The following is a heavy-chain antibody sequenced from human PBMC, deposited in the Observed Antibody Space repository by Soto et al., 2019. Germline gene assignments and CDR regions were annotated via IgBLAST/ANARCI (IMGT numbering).Heavy chain of an antibody. J-gene: IGHJ6*02. Sequence: QVQLVQSGAEVKKPGASVKVSCKASGYTFTSYGISWVRQAPGQGLEGMGWISAYNGNTNYAQKLQGRVTMTTDTSTSTAYMELRSLRSDDTAVYYCARDTYYDFWSGWGLWGMDVWGQGTTVTVSS. D-gene: IGHD3-3*01. CDR1: GYTFTSYG. CDR2: ISAYNGNT. CDR3: ARDTYYDFWSGWGLWGMDV. V-gene: IGHV1-18*04.